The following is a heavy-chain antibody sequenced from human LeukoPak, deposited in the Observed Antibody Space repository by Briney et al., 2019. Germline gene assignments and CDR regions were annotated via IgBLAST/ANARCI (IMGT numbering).Heavy chain of an antibody. CDR3: AVPAAPPRSYYYYGMDV. V-gene: IGHV4-34*01. Sequence: PSETLSLTCAVYGGSFSGYYWSWIRQPPGKGLEWIGEINHSGSTNYNPSLKSRVTISVDTSKNQFSLKLSSVTAADTAVYYSAVPAAPPRSYYYYGMDVWGRGTTVTVSS. D-gene: IGHD2-2*01. CDR1: GGSFSGYY. J-gene: IGHJ6*02. CDR2: INHSGST.